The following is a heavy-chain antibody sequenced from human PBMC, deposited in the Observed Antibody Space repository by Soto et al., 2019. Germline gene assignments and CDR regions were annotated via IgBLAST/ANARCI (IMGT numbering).Heavy chain of an antibody. V-gene: IGHV3-30-3*01. CDR1: GFTFSSYA. CDR3: ARDRSIAARLAYYYGMDV. CDR2: ISYDGSNK. J-gene: IGHJ6*02. D-gene: IGHD6-6*01. Sequence: GGSLRLSYAASGFTFSSYAMHWVRQAPGKGLEWVAVISYDGSNKYYADSVKGRFTISRDNSKNTLYLQMNSLRAEDTAVYYCARDRSIAARLAYYYGMDVWGQGTTVTVSS.